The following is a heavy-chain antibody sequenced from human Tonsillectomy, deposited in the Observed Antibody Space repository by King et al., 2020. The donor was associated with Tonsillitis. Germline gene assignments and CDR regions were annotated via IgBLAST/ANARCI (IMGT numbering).Heavy chain of an antibody. CDR3: ARLTVIYGMDV. J-gene: IGHJ6*02. D-gene: IGHD4-17*01. CDR2: IYYSGST. Sequence: QLQESGPGLVKPSETLSLTCTVSGGSISSSSYYWGWIRQPPGKGLEWIGCIYYSGSTYYNPPLKSRVTISVDTSKNQFSPKLSSVTAADTAVYYCARLTVIYGMDVWGQGTTVTVSS. V-gene: IGHV4-39*01. CDR1: GGSISSSSYY.